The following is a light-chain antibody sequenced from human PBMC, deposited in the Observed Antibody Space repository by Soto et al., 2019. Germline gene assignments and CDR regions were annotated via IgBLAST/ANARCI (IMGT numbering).Light chain of an antibody. CDR2: DNN. CDR1: SSNIGNNY. CDR3: ATWDSSLSGEV. J-gene: IGLJ2*01. Sequence: QSVLTQPPSVSAAPGQKVTIACSGISSNIGNNYVSWYQQLPGTAPKLLIYDNNKRPSGIPDRFSGSKSGTSATLGITGLQTGDEADYYCATWDSSLSGEVFGGGTQLTVL. V-gene: IGLV1-51*01.